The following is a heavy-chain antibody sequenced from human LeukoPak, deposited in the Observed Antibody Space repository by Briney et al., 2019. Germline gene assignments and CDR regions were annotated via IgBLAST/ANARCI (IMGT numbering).Heavy chain of an antibody. V-gene: IGHV3-21*01. CDR2: ISSSSSYI. J-gene: IGHJ4*02. D-gene: IGHD6-19*01. CDR1: GFTFSSYS. Sequence: GGALRLSCAASGFTFSSYSMNWVRQAPGKGLEWVSSISSSSSYIYYADSVKGRFTISRDNAKNSLYLQMNSLRAEDTAVYYCARVIYSGWEGELSDWGQGALVTVSS. CDR3: ARVIYSGWEGELSD.